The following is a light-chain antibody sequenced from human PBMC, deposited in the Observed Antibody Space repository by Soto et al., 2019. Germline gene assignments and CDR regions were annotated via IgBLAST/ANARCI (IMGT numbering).Light chain of an antibody. V-gene: IGKV3-11*01. Sequence: EMVLTQSPATMSLSPGERATLSCRASQSVSSYLAWYQQKPGQAPRLLIYDASNRATGIPARFSGSGSGTDFTLTISSLEPEDFAVYYCQKRRNWPITFGQGTRLEIK. CDR1: QSVSSY. J-gene: IGKJ5*01. CDR3: QKRRNWPIT. CDR2: DAS.